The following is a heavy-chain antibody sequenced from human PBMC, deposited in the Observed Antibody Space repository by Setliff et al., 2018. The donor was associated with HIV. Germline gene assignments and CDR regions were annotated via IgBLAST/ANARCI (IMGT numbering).Heavy chain of an antibody. CDR2: TWSDGNKR. CDR1: GFIFSSYA. CDR3: ARDDDATSHYSRFDY. D-gene: IGHD1-26*01. J-gene: IGHJ4*02. Sequence: PGGSLRLSCAASGFIFSSYAMHWVRQAPGKGLEWVAVTWSDGNKRYYADSVKGRFTISRDNSKNTVYLQMDSLRAEDTAVYYCARDDDATSHYSRFDYWGQGTPVTVSS. V-gene: IGHV3-33*01.